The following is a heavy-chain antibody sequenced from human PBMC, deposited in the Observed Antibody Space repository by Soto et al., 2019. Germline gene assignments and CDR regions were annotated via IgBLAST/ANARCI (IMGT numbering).Heavy chain of an antibody. CDR2: ISADNHNT. CDR1: GYTFTSYV. Sequence: QVPLMQSGLEVKRPGASVKVSCKTSGYTFTSYVISWVRQAPGPGLEWMGWISADNHNTNVAQNFQGRVTLTTDTSTTTVFMELRNLRSDDTAVYYCARESRNYDALDYWGQGTLVTVSS. J-gene: IGHJ4*02. V-gene: IGHV1-18*01. D-gene: IGHD3-22*01. CDR3: ARESRNYDALDY.